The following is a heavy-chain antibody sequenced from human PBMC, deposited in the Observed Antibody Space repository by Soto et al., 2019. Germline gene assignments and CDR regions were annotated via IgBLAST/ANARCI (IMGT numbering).Heavy chain of an antibody. D-gene: IGHD3-10*01. CDR2: IKQDGSEK. V-gene: IGHV3-7*01. CDR1: GFTFSSYW. J-gene: IGHJ6*02. CDR3: ARDEVLLWFGNYYYYGMDV. Sequence: QSVGSLRLSCAASGFTFSSYWMSWVRQAPGKGLEWVANIKQDGSEKYYVDSVKGRFTISRDNAKNSLYLQMNSLRAEDTAVYYCARDEVLLWFGNYYYYGMDVWGQGTTVTVSS.